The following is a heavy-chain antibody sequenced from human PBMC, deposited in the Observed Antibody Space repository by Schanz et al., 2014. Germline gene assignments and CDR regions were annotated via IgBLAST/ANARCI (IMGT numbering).Heavy chain of an antibody. CDR1: GFTFSAHA. D-gene: IGHD4-17*01. V-gene: IGHV3-23*04. J-gene: IGHJ4*02. CDR3: VRDTDYHFDY. Sequence: VQLVESGGGVVQPGTSLRLSCAASGFTFSAHAMSWVRQAPGKGPEWFSAISGSGRDTYYAASVKGRFTISRDNSKNTLSLQMNSLRAEDTAVYYCVRDTDYHFDYWGQGTLVTVSS. CDR2: ISGSGRDT.